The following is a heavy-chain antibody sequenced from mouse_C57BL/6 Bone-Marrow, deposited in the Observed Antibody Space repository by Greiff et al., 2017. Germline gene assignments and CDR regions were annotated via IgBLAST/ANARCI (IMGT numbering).Heavy chain of an antibody. Sequence: VQLVESGAELVRPGASVKLSCKASGYTFTDYYINWVKQRPGQGLEWIARIYPGSGNTYYNEKFKGKATLTAEKSSSTAYMQLSSLTSEDSAVYFCARGGLIYYYSRGAMDYWGQGTSVTVSS. V-gene: IGHV1-76*01. J-gene: IGHJ4*01. CDR2: IYPGSGNT. D-gene: IGHD1-1*01. CDR3: ARGGLIYYYSRGAMDY. CDR1: GYTFTDYY.